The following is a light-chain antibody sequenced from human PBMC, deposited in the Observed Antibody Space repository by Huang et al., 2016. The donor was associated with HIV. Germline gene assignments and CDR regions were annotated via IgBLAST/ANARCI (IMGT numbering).Light chain of an antibody. V-gene: IGKV3-11*01. Sequence: IVLTQSPATLSWYPGERVTLSCRASQSVGNYIAWYQQHPGQSPKLLFYDTSTRATRTPVRFSCSGSGTDFTLTISSLESEDFAVYYCQQRSSGVTFGGGTKVQVK. J-gene: IGKJ4*01. CDR3: QQRSSGVT. CDR2: DTS. CDR1: QSVGNY.